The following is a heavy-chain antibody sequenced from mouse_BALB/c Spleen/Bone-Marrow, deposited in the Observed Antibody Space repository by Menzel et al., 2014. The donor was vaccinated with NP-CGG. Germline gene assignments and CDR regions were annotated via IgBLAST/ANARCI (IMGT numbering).Heavy chain of an antibody. CDR2: INPDSRTI. J-gene: IGHJ2*01. CDR3: ARPDYYGYLNY. V-gene: IGHV4-1*02. CDR1: GFDFSRYR. Sequence: EVKLVESGGGLVQPGGSLKLSCAASGFDFSRYRMGWVRQAPGKGLEWIGEINPDSRTINYSPSLKDKFIISRDNAKNTLYLRLSKVRSEDTALYYCARPDYYGYLNYWGQGTALTVSS. D-gene: IGHD1-1*01.